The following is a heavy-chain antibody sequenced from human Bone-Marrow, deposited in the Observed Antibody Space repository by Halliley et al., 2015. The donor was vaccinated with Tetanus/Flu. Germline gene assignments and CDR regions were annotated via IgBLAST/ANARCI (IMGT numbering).Heavy chain of an antibody. CDR2: IYHLGST. Sequence: WIGEIYHLGSTNNNPSLKSRLTISIDKSKNQFSLKLNSVTAADTAVYFCARAHTPSAKWKIDPWGQGTLVTVSS. V-gene: IGHV4-4*01. J-gene: IGHJ5*02. CDR3: ARAHTPSAKWKIDP. D-gene: IGHD1-1*01.